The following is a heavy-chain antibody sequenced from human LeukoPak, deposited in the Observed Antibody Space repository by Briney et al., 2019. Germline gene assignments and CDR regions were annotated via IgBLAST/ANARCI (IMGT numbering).Heavy chain of an antibody. CDR2: ISYDGSNK. V-gene: IGHV3-30*18. CDR1: GFTFSSYG. J-gene: IGHJ4*02. Sequence: PGGSLRLSCAASGFTFSSYGMHWVRQAPGKGLEWVAVISYDGSNKYYADSVKGRFTISRDNSKNTLYLQMNSLRAEDTAVYYCAKDGSYDSSGYYYFDYWGQGTLVTVSS. CDR3: AKDGSYDSSGYYYFDY. D-gene: IGHD3-22*01.